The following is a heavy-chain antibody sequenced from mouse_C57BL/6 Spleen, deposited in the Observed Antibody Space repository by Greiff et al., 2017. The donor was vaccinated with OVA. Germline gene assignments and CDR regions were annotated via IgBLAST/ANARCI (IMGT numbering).Heavy chain of an antibody. CDR1: GYPFSDYN. J-gene: IGHJ3*01. Sequence: VQLKESGPELVKPGASVQLPCKASGYPFSDYNLAWVKQSHGKSLEWLGDINPNNGGTIYNQKFKGKATLTVDESSSTAYMELRSLTSADTAVYYCARRHRNYDWFAYWGQGTLVTVSA. CDR3: ARRHRNYDWFAY. CDR2: INPNNGGT. D-gene: IGHD2-5*01. V-gene: IGHV1-18*01.